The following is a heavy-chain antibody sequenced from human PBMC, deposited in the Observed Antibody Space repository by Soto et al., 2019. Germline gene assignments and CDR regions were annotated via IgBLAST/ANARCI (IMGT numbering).Heavy chain of an antibody. J-gene: IGHJ4*02. Sequence: GGSLRLSCAVSGFIFSDYYMSWIRQAPGKGLEWVSYISSRGDIIYYADSVKGRFTISRDNAKNSLYLQMNSLRAEDTAVYYCPRDLGYYDSSGYFDYWGQGTLVTVSS. CDR3: PRDLGYYDSSGYFDY. CDR2: ISSRGDII. V-gene: IGHV3-11*01. CDR1: GFIFSDYY. D-gene: IGHD3-22*01.